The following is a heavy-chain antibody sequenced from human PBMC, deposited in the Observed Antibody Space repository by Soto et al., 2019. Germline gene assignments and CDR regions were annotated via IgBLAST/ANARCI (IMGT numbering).Heavy chain of an antibody. V-gene: IGHV3-74*03. CDR3: ARDPWGFSGTWYDY. CDR1: GFSFRRYW. J-gene: IGHJ5*01. D-gene: IGHD3-16*01. Sequence: PGGSLRLSCAGSGFSFRRYWMHWVRQAPGKGLEWVSHINDDGNNTQYADSVQGRFTISRDNAKNTLYLQLHRLRAEGRAVFYVARDPWGFSGTWYDYWGQGTLFTVS. CDR2: INDDGNNT.